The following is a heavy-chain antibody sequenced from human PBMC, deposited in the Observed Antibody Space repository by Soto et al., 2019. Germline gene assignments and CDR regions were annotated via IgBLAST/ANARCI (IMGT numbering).Heavy chain of an antibody. CDR3: ARAITVTTSYPRYYYYYMDV. V-gene: IGHV4-34*01. CDR2: INHSGST. CDR1: GGSFSGYY. D-gene: IGHD4-4*01. J-gene: IGHJ6*03. Sequence: SETLSLTCAVYGGSFSGYYWSWIRQPPGKGLEWIGEINHSGSTNYNPSLKSRVTISVDTSKNQFSLKLSSVTAADTAVYYCARAITVTTSYPRYYYYYMDVWGKGTTVTVSS.